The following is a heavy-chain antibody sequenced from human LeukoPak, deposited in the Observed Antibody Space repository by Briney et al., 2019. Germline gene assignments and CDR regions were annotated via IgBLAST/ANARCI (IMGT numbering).Heavy chain of an antibody. D-gene: IGHD5-18*01. CDR2: VYSSGST. CDR3: ARGGYNPGYDY. CDR1: GGSFSSYY. Sequence: PSETLSLTCSVSGGSFSSYYWSWLRQPAGKGLEWIGRVYSSGSTNYNPSLKSRVTMSVDTSKNQFSLKLSSVTAADTAVYYCARGGYNPGYDYWGLGTLVTVSS. J-gene: IGHJ4*02. V-gene: IGHV4-4*07.